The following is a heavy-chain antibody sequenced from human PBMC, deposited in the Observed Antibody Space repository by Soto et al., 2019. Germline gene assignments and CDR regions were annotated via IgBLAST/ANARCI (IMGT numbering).Heavy chain of an antibody. CDR3: ARNPNYDFWSGYNEDAYMDA. D-gene: IGHD3-3*01. V-gene: IGHV1-3*01. CDR2: INAGNGNT. CDR1: GYTFTSYA. Sequence: ASVKVSCKASGYTFTSYAMHWVRQAPGQRLEWMGWINAGNGNTKYSRKFQGRVTITRDTSASTAYMELSSLRSEDTAVYYCARNPNYDFWSGYNEDAYMDAWGKGTTVTVSS. J-gene: IGHJ6*03.